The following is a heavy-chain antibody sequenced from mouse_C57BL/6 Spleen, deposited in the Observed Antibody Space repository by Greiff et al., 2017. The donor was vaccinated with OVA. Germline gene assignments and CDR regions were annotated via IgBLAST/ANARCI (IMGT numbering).Heavy chain of an antibody. Sequence: QVQLQQPGAELVMPGASVKLSCKASGYTFTSYWMHWVKQRPGQGLEWIGEIDPSASYTNYNQKFKGKSTLTVDKSSSTAYMQLSSLTSEDSAVDYCARDGAEDKYFDYWGQGTTLTVSS. D-gene: IGHD3-3*01. CDR1: GYTFTSYW. V-gene: IGHV1-69*01. J-gene: IGHJ2*01. CDR2: IDPSASYT. CDR3: ARDGAEDKYFDY.